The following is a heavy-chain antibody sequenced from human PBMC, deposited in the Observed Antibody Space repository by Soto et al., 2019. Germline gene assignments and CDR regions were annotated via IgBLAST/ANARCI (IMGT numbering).Heavy chain of an antibody. Sequence: GGSLRLSCTGSGFTFSSYAMHWVRLAPGKGREWVAVVSYDGSIENYADSVRGRFTISRDNSKNTVFLQMNSLRVEHTAVEYCAKDLYYYDFSLDDSWGHGTLVTVSS. D-gene: IGHD3-16*01. J-gene: IGHJ5*01. CDR2: VSYDGSIE. V-gene: IGHV3-30*04. CDR1: GFTFSSYA. CDR3: AKDLYYYDFSLDDS.